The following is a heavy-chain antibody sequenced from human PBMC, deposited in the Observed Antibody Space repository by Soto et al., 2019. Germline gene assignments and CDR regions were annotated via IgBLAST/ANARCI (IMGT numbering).Heavy chain of an antibody. CDR1: VFTCSSYW. J-gene: IGHJ5*02. D-gene: IGHD2-21*01. Sequence: GGPLLLECAASVFTCSSYWMNWVRQAPGKGLDWVAHINQDGSEKYYVDSVKGRFAISGDNAKKSLYLQMNSLRAEDTALYYCASHTHIVPVSWGQGTKFTVSS. CDR2: INQDGSEK. V-gene: IGHV3-7*03. CDR3: ASHTHIVPVS.